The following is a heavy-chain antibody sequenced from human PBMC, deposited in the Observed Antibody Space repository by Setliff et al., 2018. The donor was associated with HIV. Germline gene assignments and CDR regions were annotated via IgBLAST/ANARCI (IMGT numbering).Heavy chain of an antibody. CDR1: GGSISGGSYY. J-gene: IGHJ6*03. D-gene: IGHD6-13*01. Sequence: PSETLSLTCTVSGGSISGGSYYWSWIRQPAGKGLEWIGHIYTSGSTNYNPSLKSRVTISAGTSKNHFSLNLRSVTAADTAVYYCSRQQLDGFRYKYYYMDVWGKGTTVTVSS. CDR2: IYTSGST. CDR3: SRQQLDGFRYKYYYMDV. V-gene: IGHV4-61*09.